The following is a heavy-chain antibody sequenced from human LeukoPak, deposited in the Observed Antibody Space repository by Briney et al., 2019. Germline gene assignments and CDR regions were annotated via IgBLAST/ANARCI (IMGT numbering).Heavy chain of an antibody. CDR2: INPNSGGT. D-gene: IGHD6-19*01. CDR1: GYTFTGYY. J-gene: IGHJ4*02. V-gene: IGHV1-2*02. CDR3: ARVGSGWSQTFDY. Sequence: ASVKVSCKASGYTFTGYYMNWVRQAPGQGLEWMGWINPNSGGTKYAQKFQGRVTMTRDTSISTAYMELSRLRSDDTAVYYCARVGSGWSQTFDYWGQGTLVTVSS.